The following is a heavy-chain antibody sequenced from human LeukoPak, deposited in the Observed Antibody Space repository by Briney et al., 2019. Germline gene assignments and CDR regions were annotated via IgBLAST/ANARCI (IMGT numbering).Heavy chain of an antibody. D-gene: IGHD3-22*01. CDR2: INSDGSST. CDR1: GFTFSSYW. J-gene: IGHJ5*02. V-gene: IGHV3-74*01. Sequence: GGSLRLSCAASGFTFSSYWMHWVRQAPGKGVVWVSRINSDGSSTSYADSVKGRFTISRDNAKNTLYLQMNSLRAEDTAVYYCARAGITMIVGYFSWGQGTLVTVSS. CDR3: ARAGITMIVGYFS.